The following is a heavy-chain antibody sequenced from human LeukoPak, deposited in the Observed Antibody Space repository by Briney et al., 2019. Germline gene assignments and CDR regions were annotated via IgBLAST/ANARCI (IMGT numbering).Heavy chain of an antibody. CDR1: GFSVSNHY. CDR3: ARDGAGIESWVELDP. J-gene: IGHJ5*02. CDR2: IWADGTT. Sequence: GGSLRLSCAASGFSVSNHYMAWVRQAPGRRLEWVSFIWADGTTFYTDSVRDRFTVSRDQFKNTLYLQMSSLRPDDTALYYCARDGAGIESWVELDPWGQGTQVTVSA. D-gene: IGHD5-24*01. V-gene: IGHV3-66*02.